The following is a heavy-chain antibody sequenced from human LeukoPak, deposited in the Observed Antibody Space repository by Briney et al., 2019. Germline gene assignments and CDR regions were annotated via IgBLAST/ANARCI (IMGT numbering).Heavy chain of an antibody. V-gene: IGHV6-1*01. D-gene: IGHD1-26*01. CDR1: GDSVSSNSAA. Sequence: SQTLSLTCAISGDSVSSNSAAWNWIGQSPSRGLEWLGRTYYRSKWYNDYAVSVKSRITINPDTSKNQFSLQLNSVTPEDTAVYYCARDLVGAAPGTGTYYFDYWGQGTLVTVSS. CDR3: ARDLVGAAPGTGTYYFDY. J-gene: IGHJ4*02. CDR2: TYYRSKWYN.